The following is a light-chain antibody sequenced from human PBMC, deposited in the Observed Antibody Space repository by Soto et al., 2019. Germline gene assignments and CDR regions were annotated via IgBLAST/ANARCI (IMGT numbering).Light chain of an antibody. CDR2: AAS. Sequence: DIQMTQSPSSLSASVGYRVTMTCGDSQGIRSYLAWYPPTPGKAPKIMIYAASTLQSGVHSMFESSGAGPACTRTIRSLQPEDVYTASCLQLERSTSTFCGGTKVDI. CDR3: LQLERSTST. CDR1: QGIRSY. J-gene: IGKJ4*01. V-gene: IGKV1-9*01.